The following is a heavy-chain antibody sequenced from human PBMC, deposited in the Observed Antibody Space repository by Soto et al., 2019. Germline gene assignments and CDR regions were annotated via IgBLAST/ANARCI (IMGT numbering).Heavy chain of an antibody. V-gene: IGHV3-64D*06. CDR2: ISSNGGST. Sequence: GGSLRLSCSASGFTFSSYAMHWVRQAPGKGLEYVSAISSNGGSTYYADSVKGRFTISRDNSKNTLYLQVSSLRAEDTAVYYCVKDLSYSSSFEYFDYWGQGTLVTVSS. D-gene: IGHD6-6*01. CDR1: GFTFSSYA. J-gene: IGHJ4*02. CDR3: VKDLSYSSSFEYFDY.